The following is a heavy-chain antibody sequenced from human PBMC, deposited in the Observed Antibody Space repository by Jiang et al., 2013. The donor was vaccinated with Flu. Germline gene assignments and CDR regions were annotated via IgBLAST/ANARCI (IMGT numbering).Heavy chain of an antibody. CDR3: ARVRGLGGNRSHYFGY. V-gene: IGHV1-46*01. CDR2: INPSGGST. Sequence: SGAEVKKPGASVKVSCKASGYTFTSYYMHWVRQAPGQGLEWMGIINPSGGSTSYAQKFQGRVTMTRDTSTSTVYMELSSLRSEDTAVYYCARVRGLGGNRSHYFGYWGQGTLVTVSS. D-gene: IGHD3-16*01. CDR1: GYTFTSYY. J-gene: IGHJ4*02.